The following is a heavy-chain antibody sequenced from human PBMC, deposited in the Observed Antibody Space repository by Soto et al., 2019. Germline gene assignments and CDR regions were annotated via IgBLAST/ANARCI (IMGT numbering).Heavy chain of an antibody. CDR3: ARAYSTSWTYYFDY. J-gene: IGHJ4*02. V-gene: IGHV4-59*01. D-gene: IGHD2-2*01. Sequence: ETLSLTCTVSGGSLNGFYWSWIRQPPGKGLEWVGHIYYRGSTTYNPSLKSRVTISADSSKNNFSLKLTSVTAADTAVYFCARAYSTSWTYYFDYWGQGALVTVSS. CDR1: GGSLNGFY. CDR2: IYYRGST.